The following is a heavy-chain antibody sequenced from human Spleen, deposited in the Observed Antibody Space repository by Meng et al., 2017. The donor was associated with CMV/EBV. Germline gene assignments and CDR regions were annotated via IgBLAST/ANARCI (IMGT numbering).Heavy chain of an antibody. J-gene: IGHJ5*02. CDR3: ARDPRNKGFDP. CDR1: GFRLGDYY. Sequence: LSCAASGFRLGDYYMNWIRQAPGKGLEWLSYITGDGPLISSTHSVTGRFTISRDNAKNSLYLQMDSLRAEDTAIYYCARDPRNKGFDPWGPGTLVTVSS. CDR2: ITGDGPLI. V-gene: IGHV3-11*01.